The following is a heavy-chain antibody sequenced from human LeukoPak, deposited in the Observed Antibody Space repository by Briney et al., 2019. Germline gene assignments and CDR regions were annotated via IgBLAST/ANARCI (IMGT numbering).Heavy chain of an antibody. Sequence: AWVSLITWDGGSTYYADSVKGRFTISRDNSKNSLSLQMNSLRAEDTALYYCAKDGKNYFDYWGQGTLVTVSS. CDR3: AKDGKNYFDY. J-gene: IGHJ4*02. V-gene: IGHV3-43D*03. CDR2: ITWDGGST.